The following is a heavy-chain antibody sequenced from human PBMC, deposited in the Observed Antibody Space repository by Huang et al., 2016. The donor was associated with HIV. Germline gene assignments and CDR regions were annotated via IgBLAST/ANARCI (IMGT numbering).Heavy chain of an antibody. CDR1: GGSFRNFA. D-gene: IGHD3-22*01. V-gene: IGHV1-69*01. J-gene: IGHJ4*02. Sequence: QVQLVQSGAEVKKPGSSVKVSCKASGGSFRNFAIGWVGQAPGPGLERIGGIIPTLGTANYAQKFQGRVTIIADESTSTAYMELSSLRSEDTAVYYCATVDYYDTSGPQRGYFDNWGQGTLVTVSS. CDR2: IIPTLGTA. CDR3: ATVDYYDTSGPQRGYFDN.